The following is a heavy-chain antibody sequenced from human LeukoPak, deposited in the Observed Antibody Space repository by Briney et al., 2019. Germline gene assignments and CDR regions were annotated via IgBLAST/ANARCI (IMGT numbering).Heavy chain of an antibody. J-gene: IGHJ4*02. Sequence: GGSLRLSCAASGFIFSNYAMSWVRQAPGKGLQWVSAFSGSGGSTYYADSVKGRFTISRDNSRNTLYLQMNSLRAEDSAVYYCAKDYAVGSIDYWGQGTLVTVSS. V-gene: IGHV3-23*01. D-gene: IGHD3-16*01. CDR3: AKDYAVGSIDY. CDR1: GFIFSNYA. CDR2: FSGSGGST.